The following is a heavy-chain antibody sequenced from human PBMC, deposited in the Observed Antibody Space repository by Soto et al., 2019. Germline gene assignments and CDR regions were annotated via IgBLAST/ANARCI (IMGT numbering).Heavy chain of an antibody. CDR1: GFSLSTGGVG. D-gene: IGHD4-17*01. V-gene: IGHV2-5*01. CDR3: AHLPPFADYKLDY. Sequence: QITLKESGPTLVKPTQTLTLTCNFSGFSLSTGGVGVAWVRQPPGKALEWLTLIYWNGETRTSPSLENRLTVTKDASKNQVALTMTNMDPVDTATYYCAHLPPFADYKLDYWGQGIRVTVSS. CDR2: IYWNGET. J-gene: IGHJ4*02.